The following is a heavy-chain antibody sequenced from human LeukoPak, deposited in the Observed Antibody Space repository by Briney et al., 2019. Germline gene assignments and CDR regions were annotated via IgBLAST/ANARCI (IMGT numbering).Heavy chain of an antibody. Sequence: ASVKISCKASGYTFTSYDINWVRQATGQGLEWMGWMNPNSGNTGYAQKFQGRVTMTRNTSISTAYMELSSLRSEDTAVYYCARERNYYYDSSGPYNWFDPWGQGTLVTVSS. CDR3: ARERNYYYDSSGPYNWFDP. V-gene: IGHV1-8*01. D-gene: IGHD3-22*01. CDR1: GYTFTSYD. CDR2: MNPNSGNT. J-gene: IGHJ5*02.